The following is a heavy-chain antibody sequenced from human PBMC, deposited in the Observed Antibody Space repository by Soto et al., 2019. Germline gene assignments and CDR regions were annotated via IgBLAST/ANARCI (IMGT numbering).Heavy chain of an antibody. J-gene: IGHJ4*02. D-gene: IGHD3-16*01. CDR2: IYYSGST. V-gene: IGHV4-31*03. Sequence: MLSHTCTVAGGSISSGGYYCSWIRQHPGKGLEWIGYIYYSGSTYYNPSLKSRVTISVDTSKNQFSLKLSSVTAADTAVYYCAREVGGPFDSWGQRTLATVSS. CDR3: AREVGGPFDS. CDR1: GGSISSGGYY.